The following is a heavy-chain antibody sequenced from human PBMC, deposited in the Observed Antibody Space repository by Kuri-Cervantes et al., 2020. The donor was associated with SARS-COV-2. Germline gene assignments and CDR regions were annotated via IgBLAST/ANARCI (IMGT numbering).Heavy chain of an antibody. D-gene: IGHD2-2*02. Sequence: GESLKISCAASGFTFDDYGMSWVRQAPGKGLEWVSGINWNGGSTGYADSVKGRFTISRDNAKNSLYLQMNSLRAEDTAVYYCARGVVPAAIRYYYYYYYMDVWGKGTTVTVSS. J-gene: IGHJ6*03. V-gene: IGHV3-20*04. CDR3: ARGVVPAAIRYYYYYYYMDV. CDR1: GFTFDDYG. CDR2: INWNGGST.